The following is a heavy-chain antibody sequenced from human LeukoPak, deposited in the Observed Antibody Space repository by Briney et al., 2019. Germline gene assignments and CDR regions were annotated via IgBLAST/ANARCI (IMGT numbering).Heavy chain of an antibody. CDR2: ISHSGST. J-gene: IGHJ4*02. V-gene: IGHV4-38-2*02. CDR3: ARVNTVMATFDY. Sequence: SETLSLTCTVSGSSISSSYYGAWIRQPPGKGLEWIATISHSGSTYYNPSLKSRVTISADTSQNQHSLRLNSVTVADAAVYYCARVNTVMATFDYWGQGTPVTVSS. CDR1: GSSISSSYY. D-gene: IGHD5-24*01.